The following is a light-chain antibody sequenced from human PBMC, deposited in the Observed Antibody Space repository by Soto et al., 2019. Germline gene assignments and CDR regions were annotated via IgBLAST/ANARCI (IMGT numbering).Light chain of an antibody. CDR3: QQYNCYGSWT. Sequence: DIQMTQSPSTLSASVGDRVTITCRSSQSISSWLAWYQQKPGKPPKLLIYKLSTLESGVPSRFSVSASGTDFTLTISSLQPDDFATYYGQQYNCYGSWTFGQGTKVEIK. V-gene: IGKV1-5*03. J-gene: IGKJ1*01. CDR2: KLS. CDR1: QSISSW.